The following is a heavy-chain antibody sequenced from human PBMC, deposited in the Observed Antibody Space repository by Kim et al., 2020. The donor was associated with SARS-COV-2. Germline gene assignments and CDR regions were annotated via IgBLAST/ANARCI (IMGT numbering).Heavy chain of an antibody. CDR3: ARDGGHDYGGKGDY. CDR2: IWYDGSNK. D-gene: IGHD4-17*01. V-gene: IGHV3-33*01. J-gene: IGHJ4*02. Sequence: GGSLRLSCAASGFTFSSYGMHWVRQAPGKGLEWVAVIWYDGSNKYYADSVKGRFTISRDNSKNTLYLQMNSLRAEDTAVYYCARDGGHDYGGKGDYWGQGTLVTVSS. CDR1: GFTFSSYG.